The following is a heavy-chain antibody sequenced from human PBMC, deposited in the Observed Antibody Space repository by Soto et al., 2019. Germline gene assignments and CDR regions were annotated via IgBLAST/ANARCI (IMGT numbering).Heavy chain of an antibody. CDR1: GFIFSNAW. CDR2: IKSKIDGGTT. Sequence: EVQLVESGGGLVKPGGSLRLSCAGSGFIFSNAWMNWVRQAPGKGLEWVGRIKSKIDGGTTDYAAPVKGRFTVSRDDLKNTVYLQMNSLKTEDTAVYYCTTDHPYVYDGSCYDHWGQGTLITVSS. V-gene: IGHV3-15*07. J-gene: IGHJ4*02. D-gene: IGHD3-22*01. CDR3: TTDHPYVYDGSCYDH.